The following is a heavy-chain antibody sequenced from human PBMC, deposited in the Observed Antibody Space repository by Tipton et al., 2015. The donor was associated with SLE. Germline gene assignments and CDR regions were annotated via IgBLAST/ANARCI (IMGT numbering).Heavy chain of an antibody. V-gene: IGHV1-8*01. CDR1: GYTLTSYD. D-gene: IGHD6-19*01. Sequence: QLVQSGAEVKKPGASVKVSCKASGYTLTSYDIKWERKDTGQGIEWMGWMNPNSGNTGYAQKFQGRVTMTRNTSISTAHMELSSLRSEDTAVYYCAIHSSGLSWYFYLCGRGSLFTVSS. CDR3: AIHSSGLSWYFYL. CDR2: MNPNSGNT. J-gene: IGHJ2*01.